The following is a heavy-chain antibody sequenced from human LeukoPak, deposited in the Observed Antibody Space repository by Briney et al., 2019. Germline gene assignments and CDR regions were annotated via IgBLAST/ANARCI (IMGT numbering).Heavy chain of an antibody. Sequence: PSETLSLTCAVHGGSFSGYYWSWIRQPPGKGLEWIGEINHSGSTNYNPSLKSRVTISVDTSKNQFSLKLSSVTAADTAVYYCARGPAAGTFDPWGQGTLVTVSS. J-gene: IGHJ5*02. CDR1: GGSFSGYY. CDR3: ARGPAAGTFDP. D-gene: IGHD6-13*01. V-gene: IGHV4-34*01. CDR2: INHSGST.